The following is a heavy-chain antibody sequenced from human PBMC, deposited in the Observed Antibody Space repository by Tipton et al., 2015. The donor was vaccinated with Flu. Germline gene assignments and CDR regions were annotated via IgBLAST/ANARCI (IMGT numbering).Heavy chain of an antibody. V-gene: IGHV1-18*01. J-gene: IGHJ6*02. D-gene: IGHD2-15*01. Sequence: QVQLVQSGAEVKKPGASVKVSCKASGYTFSNFDITWVRQAPGQGLEWMGWISPNNGNTKYAQIFQGRVTMTTDTSTSTAYMELRSLRSADTAVYYCVRRYCSGGICYYGLDVWGQGTTVTVSS. CDR2: ISPNNGNT. CDR1: GYTFSNFD. CDR3: VRRYCSGGICYYGLDV.